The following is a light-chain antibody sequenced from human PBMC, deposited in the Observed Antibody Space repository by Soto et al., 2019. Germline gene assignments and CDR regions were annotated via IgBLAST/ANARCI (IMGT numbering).Light chain of an antibody. J-gene: IGLJ3*02. CDR1: SSDIGKYKV. CDR3: CSFAANDNVV. Sequence: QSALTQPASVSGSPGQSITISCIGASSDIGKYKVVSWYQHHPGKAPKLLIYEATKRPSGVSDRFSGSKSDNTASLTISGLQAEDEADYYCCSFAANDNVVFGGGTK. CDR2: EAT. V-gene: IGLV2-23*01.